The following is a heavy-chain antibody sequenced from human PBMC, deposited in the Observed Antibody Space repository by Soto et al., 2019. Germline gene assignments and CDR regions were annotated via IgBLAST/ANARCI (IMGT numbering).Heavy chain of an antibody. D-gene: IGHD3-10*01. J-gene: IGHJ4*02. Sequence: QLVETGGGLIQPGTSLTLSCAASGFSVSRNYMTWVRQAPGKGLEWVSFVYSGGATFYADSVKGRFILSRDASQNTMYLPMNNLRAEDTPVYYCARVPGRLWGRGTLVTVAS. V-gene: IGHV3-53*02. CDR2: VYSGGAT. CDR1: GFSVSRNY. CDR3: ARVPGRL.